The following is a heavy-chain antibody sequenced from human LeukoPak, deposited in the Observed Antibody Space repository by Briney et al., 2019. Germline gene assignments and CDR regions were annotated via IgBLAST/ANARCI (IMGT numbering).Heavy chain of an antibody. CDR1: GGTFSSYA. Sequence: SVKVSCKASGGTFSSYAISWVRQAPGQGLEWMGGITPIFGTANYAQKFQGRVTITADESTSTAYMELSSLRSEDTAVYYCARGPATVVTPYYFDYWGQGTLVTVSS. V-gene: IGHV1-69*13. CDR2: ITPIFGTA. D-gene: IGHD4-23*01. J-gene: IGHJ4*02. CDR3: ARGPATVVTPYYFDY.